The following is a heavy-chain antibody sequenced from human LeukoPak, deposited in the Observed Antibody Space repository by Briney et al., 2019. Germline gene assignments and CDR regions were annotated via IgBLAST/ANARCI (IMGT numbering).Heavy chain of an antibody. J-gene: IGHJ4*02. CDR3: ARVNRVLSASYYFDY. CDR1: GGTFSSYA. Sequence: SVKVSCKASGGTFSSYAISWVRQAPGQGLEWMGGTIPIFGTANYAQKFQGRVTITADKSTSTAYMELSSLRSEDTAVYYCARVNRVLSASYYFDYWGQGTLVTVSS. V-gene: IGHV1-69*06. D-gene: IGHD2/OR15-2a*01. CDR2: TIPIFGTA.